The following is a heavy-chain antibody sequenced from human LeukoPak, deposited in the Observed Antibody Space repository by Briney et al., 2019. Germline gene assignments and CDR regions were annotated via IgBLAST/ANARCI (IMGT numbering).Heavy chain of an antibody. CDR3: ASSGWYGYYMDV. D-gene: IGHD6-19*01. Sequence: ASVKVSCKASGYTFTGYYMHWVRQAPGQGLEWMGWINPNSGNTGYAQKFQGRVTITRSTSISTAYMELSSLRSEDTAVYYCASSGWYGYYMDVWGKGTTVTVSS. CDR1: GYTFTGYY. CDR2: INPNSGNT. J-gene: IGHJ6*03. V-gene: IGHV1-8*03.